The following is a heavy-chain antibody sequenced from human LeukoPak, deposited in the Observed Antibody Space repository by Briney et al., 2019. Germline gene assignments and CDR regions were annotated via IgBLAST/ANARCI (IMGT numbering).Heavy chain of an antibody. Sequence: GGSLRLSCAASGFTFSSYSMSWVRQAPGKGLEWVSAINGSGGSTYYADSVKGRFTISRDNSKNTLYLQMNSLRAEDTAVYYCATPGLGYCSGGSCHPFDYWGQGTLVTVSS. V-gene: IGHV3-23*01. CDR3: ATPGLGYCSGGSCHPFDY. CDR1: GFTFSSYS. J-gene: IGHJ4*02. CDR2: INGSGGST. D-gene: IGHD2-15*01.